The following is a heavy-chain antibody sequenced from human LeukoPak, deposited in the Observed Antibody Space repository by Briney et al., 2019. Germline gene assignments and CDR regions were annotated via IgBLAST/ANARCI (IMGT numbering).Heavy chain of an antibody. CDR3: AREGGGLPLNWFDH. CDR2: ISYDGSNK. J-gene: IGHJ5*02. Sequence: GGSLRLSCAASGFTFSSYAMHWVRQAPGKGLEWVAVISYDGSNKYYADSVKGRFTISRDNSKNTLYLQMNSLRAEDTAVYYCAREGGGLPLNWFDHWGQGTLVTVSS. D-gene: IGHD3-16*01. CDR1: GFTFSSYA. V-gene: IGHV3-30-3*01.